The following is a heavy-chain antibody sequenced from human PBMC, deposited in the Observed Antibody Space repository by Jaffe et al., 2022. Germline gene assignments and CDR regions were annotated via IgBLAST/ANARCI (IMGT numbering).Heavy chain of an antibody. Sequence: QVQLQQWGAGLLKPSETLSLTCAVYGGSFSGYYWSWIRQPPGKGLEWIGEINHSGSTNYNPSLKSRVTISVDTSKNQFSLKLSSVTAADTAVYYCARGLGGGGSWKYFQHWGQGTLVTVSS. D-gene: IGHD2-15*01. J-gene: IGHJ1*01. CDR1: GGSFSGYY. CDR3: ARGLGGGGSWKYFQH. CDR2: INHSGST. V-gene: IGHV4-34*01.